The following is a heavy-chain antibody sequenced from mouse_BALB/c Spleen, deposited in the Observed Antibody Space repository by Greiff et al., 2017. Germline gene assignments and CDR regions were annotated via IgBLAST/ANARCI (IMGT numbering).Heavy chain of an antibody. D-gene: IGHD1-1*01. CDR2: IYPGNVNT. J-gene: IGHJ1*01. CDR1: GYTFTSYY. CDR3: ARTGVDRYFDV. V-gene: IGHV1S56*01. Sequence: VQLQQSGPELVKPGASVRISCKASGYTFTSYYIHWVKQRPGQGLEWIGWIYPGNVNTKYNEKFKGKATLTADKSSSTAYMQLSSLTSEDSAVYFCARTGVDRYFDVWGAGTTVTVSS.